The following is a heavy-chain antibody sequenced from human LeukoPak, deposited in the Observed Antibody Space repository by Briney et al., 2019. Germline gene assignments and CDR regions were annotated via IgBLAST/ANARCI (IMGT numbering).Heavy chain of an antibody. CDR1: GGSISSYY. Sequence: PSETLSLTCTVSGGSISSYYWSWIRQPPGKGLEWIGYIYYSGSTNYNPSLKGRVTISVDTSKNQFSLKLSSVTAADTAVYYCARFGQLSWFDPWGQGTLVTVSS. CDR3: ARFGQLSWFDP. D-gene: IGHD5-18*01. V-gene: IGHV4-59*01. J-gene: IGHJ5*02. CDR2: IYYSGST.